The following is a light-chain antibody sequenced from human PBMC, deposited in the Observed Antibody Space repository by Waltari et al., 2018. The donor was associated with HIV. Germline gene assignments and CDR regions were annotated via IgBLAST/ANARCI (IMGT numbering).Light chain of an antibody. CDR3: QQYNSYSRA. CDR1: QSISNW. CDR2: PAS. V-gene: IGKV1-5*03. J-gene: IGKJ1*01. Sequence: DIHLPQSPSTLSASVGDRVTITGRASQSISNWLAWYKQKPGKAPKLLLSPASNLDSVVPSWFCGSESGTEFTLTISSRQPDDVATYYCQQYNSYSRAFVQGPKLEIK.